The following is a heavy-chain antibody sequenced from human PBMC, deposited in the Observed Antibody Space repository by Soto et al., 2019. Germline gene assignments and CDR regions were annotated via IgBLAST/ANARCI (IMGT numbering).Heavy chain of an antibody. Sequence: PGGSLRLSCAASGFTFSTYAMTWVRQAPDKGLEWVSTISNSSSYIYYADSVKGRFTTSRDNAKNSLYLQMNSLRAEDTAVYYCARDGNWNEGIDYWGQGTLVTVSS. J-gene: IGHJ4*02. V-gene: IGHV3-21*01. CDR3: ARDGNWNEGIDY. CDR1: GFTFSTYA. CDR2: ISNSSSYI. D-gene: IGHD1-1*01.